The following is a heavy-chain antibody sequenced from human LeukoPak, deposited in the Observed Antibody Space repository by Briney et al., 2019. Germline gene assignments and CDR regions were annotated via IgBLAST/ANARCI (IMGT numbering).Heavy chain of an antibody. D-gene: IGHD3-10*01. J-gene: IGHJ6*03. V-gene: IGHV4-4*07. CDR2: IYTSGST. CDR1: GGSISSYY. Sequence: PSETLSLTCTVPGGSISSYYWSWIRQPAGKGLEWIGRIYTSGSTNYNPSLKSRVTISVDKSKNQSSLKLSAVTAADTAVYCCARWGRYGSGPYYYYMDVWGKGTTVTVSS. CDR3: ARWGRYGSGPYYYYMDV.